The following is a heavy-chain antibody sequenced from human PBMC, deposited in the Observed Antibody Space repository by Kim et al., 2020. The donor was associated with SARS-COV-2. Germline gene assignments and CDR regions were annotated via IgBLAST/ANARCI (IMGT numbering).Heavy chain of an antibody. J-gene: IGHJ6*02. V-gene: IGHV1-3*01. D-gene: IGHD2-21*01. Sequence: TKYSDTFQSSITITRDTAGRTAYMELSSLRPEDTAVYYCAGSVAIVPPGMDVWGQGTTVTVSS. CDR2: T. CDR3: AGSVAIVPPGMDV.